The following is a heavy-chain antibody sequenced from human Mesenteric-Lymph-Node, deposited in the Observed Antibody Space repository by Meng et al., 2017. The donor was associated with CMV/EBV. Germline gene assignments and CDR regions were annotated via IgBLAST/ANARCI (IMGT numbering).Heavy chain of an antibody. J-gene: IGHJ4*02. CDR3: ARGRGGDSSTWYLPPHFFDY. Sequence: GESLKISCAASRFTFRSYSMNWVRQAPGKGLEWVSYIRTRTSTIYYADSVKGRFTISRDYAKNSLYLQMNNLRPEDTAFYRCARGRGGDSSTWYLPPHFFDYWGQGALVTVSS. V-gene: IGHV3-48*04. D-gene: IGHD6-13*01. CDR2: IRTRTSTI. CDR1: RFTFRSYS.